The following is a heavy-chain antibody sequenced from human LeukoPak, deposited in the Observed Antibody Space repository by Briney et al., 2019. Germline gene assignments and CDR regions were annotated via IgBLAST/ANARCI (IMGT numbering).Heavy chain of an antibody. CDR1: GYSISSGYY. D-gene: IGHD1-26*01. CDR3: ARDYRDSGIWFDP. Sequence: SETLSLTCTVSGYSISSGYYWGWIRQPPGKGLEWIGSIYHSGSTYYNPSLKSRVTISVDTSKNQFSLKLSSVTAADTAVYYCARDYRDSGIWFDPWGQGTLVTVSS. J-gene: IGHJ5*02. CDR2: IYHSGST. V-gene: IGHV4-38-2*02.